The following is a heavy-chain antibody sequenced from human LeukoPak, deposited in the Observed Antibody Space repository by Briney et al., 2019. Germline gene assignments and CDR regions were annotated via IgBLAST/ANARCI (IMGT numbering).Heavy chain of an antibody. J-gene: IGHJ5*02. D-gene: IGHD2-15*01. CDR3: ARTDCSGGSCYRRDYNWFDP. Sequence: SETLSLTCAVYGGSFSGYYWSWIRQPPGKGLEWIGEINHSGSTNYNPSLKSRVTISVDKSKNQFSLKLSSVTAADTAVYYCARTDCSGGSCYRRDYNWFDPWGQGTLVTVSS. CDR2: INHSGST. CDR1: GGSFSGYY. V-gene: IGHV4-34*01.